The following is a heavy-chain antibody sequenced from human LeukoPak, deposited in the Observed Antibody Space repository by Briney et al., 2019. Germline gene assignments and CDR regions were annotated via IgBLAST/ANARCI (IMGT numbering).Heavy chain of an antibody. CDR3: ASRHYDYVWGSYRTFDY. Sequence: GASVKVSCKASGYTFTSYGISWVRQAPGQGLEWMGRIIPIFGTANYAQKFQGRVTITTDESTSTAYMELSSLRSEDTAVYYCASRHYDYVWGSYRTFDYWGQGTLVTVSS. D-gene: IGHD3-16*02. J-gene: IGHJ4*02. CDR2: IIPIFGTA. CDR1: GYTFTSYG. V-gene: IGHV1-69*05.